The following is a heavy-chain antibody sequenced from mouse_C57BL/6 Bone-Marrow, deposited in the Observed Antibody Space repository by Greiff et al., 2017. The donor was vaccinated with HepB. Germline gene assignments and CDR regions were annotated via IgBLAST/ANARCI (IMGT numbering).Heavy chain of an antibody. Sequence: EVQVVESGGGLVKPGGSLKLSCAASGFTFSSYAMSWVRQTPEKRLEWVATISDGGSYTYYPDNVKGRFTISRDNAKNNLYLQMSHLKSEDTAMYYCARGGSYYSNYGYFDYWGQGTTLTVSS. CDR3: ARGGSYYSNYGYFDY. V-gene: IGHV5-4*01. CDR1: GFTFSSYA. D-gene: IGHD2-5*01. CDR2: ISDGGSYT. J-gene: IGHJ2*01.